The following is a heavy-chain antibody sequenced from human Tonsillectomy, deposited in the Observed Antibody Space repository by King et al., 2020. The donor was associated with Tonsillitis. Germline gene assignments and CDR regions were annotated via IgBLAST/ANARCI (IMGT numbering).Heavy chain of an antibody. V-gene: IGHV3-23*04. CDR1: GFTFSSYA. Sequence: VQLVESGGGLVQPGGSLRLSCAASGFTFSSYAMSWVRQAPGKGLEWVSVISGSGGTTYYVDSVKGRFTISRDNSKNTLYLQMNSPRAEDTAEYYCANGEWRKNYDYWGQGTQVTVSS. CDR3: ANGEWRKNYDY. D-gene: IGHD3-10*01. CDR2: ISGSGGTT. J-gene: IGHJ4*02.